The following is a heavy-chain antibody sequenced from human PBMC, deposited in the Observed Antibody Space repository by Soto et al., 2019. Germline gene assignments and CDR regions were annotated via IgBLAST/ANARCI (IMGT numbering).Heavy chain of an antibody. CDR3: ARRTIFGVAYYFDY. Sequence: ASVKVSCKASGYTFTGYYMHWVRQAPGQGLEWMGWINPNSGGTNYAQKFQGRVTMTRDTSISTAYMELSRLRSDDTAAYYCARRTIFGVAYYFDYWGQGTLVTVSS. D-gene: IGHD3-3*01. CDR1: GYTFTGYY. J-gene: IGHJ4*02. CDR2: INPNSGGT. V-gene: IGHV1-2*02.